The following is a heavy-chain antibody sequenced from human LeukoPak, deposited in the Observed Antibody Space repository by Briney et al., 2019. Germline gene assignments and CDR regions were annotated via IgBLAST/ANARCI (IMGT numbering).Heavy chain of an antibody. V-gene: IGHV1-3*01. J-gene: IGHJ6*02. CDR3: ARALSRIAVAGTPLNYYYYGMDV. D-gene: IGHD6-19*01. CDR2: INAGNGNT. CDR1: GYTFTSYA. Sequence: GASVKVSCKASGYTFTSYAMHWVRQAPGQRLEWMGWINAGNGNTKYSQKFQGRATITRDTSASTAYMELSSLRSEDTAVYYCARALSRIAVAGTPLNYYYYGMDVWGQGTTVTVSS.